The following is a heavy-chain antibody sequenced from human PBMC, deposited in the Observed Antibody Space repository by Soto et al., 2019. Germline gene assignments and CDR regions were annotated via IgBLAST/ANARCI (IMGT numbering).Heavy chain of an antibody. CDR3: ARADGYSSSWYPEYFQH. J-gene: IGHJ1*01. CDR2: IYHSGST. CDR1: GGSISSSNW. Sequence: PSETLSLTCAVSGGSISSSNWWSWVRQPPGKGLEWIGEIYHSGSTNYNPSPKSRVTISVDKSKNQFSLKLSSVTAADTAVYYCARADGYSSSWYPEYFQHWGQGTLVTVSS. V-gene: IGHV4-4*02. D-gene: IGHD6-13*01.